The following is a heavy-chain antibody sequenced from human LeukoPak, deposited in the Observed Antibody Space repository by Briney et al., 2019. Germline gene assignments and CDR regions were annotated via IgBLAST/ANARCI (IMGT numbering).Heavy chain of an antibody. V-gene: IGHV1-2*02. D-gene: IGHD6-19*01. J-gene: IGHJ6*03. CDR3: ARDGSGFNYYYYYMDV. Sequence: ASVKVSCKASGYTFTGYYMHWVRQAPGQGLEWMGWINPNSGGTNYAQKFQGRVTMTRDTSISTAYMELSRLRSDDTAVYYCARDGSGFNYYYYYMDVWGKGTTVTISS. CDR2: INPNSGGT. CDR1: GYTFTGYY.